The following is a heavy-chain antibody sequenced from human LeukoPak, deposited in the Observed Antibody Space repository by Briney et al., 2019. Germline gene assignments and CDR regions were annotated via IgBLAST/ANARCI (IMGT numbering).Heavy chain of an antibody. Sequence: ASVKVSCKESGYTPTESTMHSVRQTPGKPLEWMGGFDPEDGETIYAQKFQGRVTMTEDTSTDTAYMELSSLRSEDTAVYYCATEAVAATRWGQGTLVTVSS. CDR3: ATEAVAATR. CDR2: FDPEDGET. CDR1: GYTPTEST. J-gene: IGHJ4*02. V-gene: IGHV1-24*01. D-gene: IGHD6-19*01.